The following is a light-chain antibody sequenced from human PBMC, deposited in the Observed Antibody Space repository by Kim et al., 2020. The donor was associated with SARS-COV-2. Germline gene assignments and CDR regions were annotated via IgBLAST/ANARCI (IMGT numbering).Light chain of an antibody. Sequence: SWSPGERAAPSGRARQRVSSSYLARYKQKPGQAPRPLIYGAASRATGIPDRFSGSGSGTDFTLTISRLEPEDFAVYYCQKDGSSPAFGKGTKLEI. J-gene: IGKJ2*01. V-gene: IGKV3-20*01. CDR3: QKDGSSPA. CDR1: QRVSSSY. CDR2: GAA.